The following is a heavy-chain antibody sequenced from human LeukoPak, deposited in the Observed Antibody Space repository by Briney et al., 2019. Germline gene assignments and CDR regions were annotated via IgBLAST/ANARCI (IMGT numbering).Heavy chain of an antibody. CDR2: INHSGST. V-gene: IGHV4-34*01. D-gene: IGHD2-2*01. CDR1: GGSFSGYY. Sequence: PSETLSLTYAVYGGSFSGYYWSWIRQPPGKGLEWIGEINHSGSTNYNPSLKSRVTISVDTSKNQFSLKLSSVTAADTAVYYCARGSRISGGQYCSSTSCYGYNWFDPWGQGTLVTVSS. CDR3: ARGSRISGGQYCSSTSCYGYNWFDP. J-gene: IGHJ5*02.